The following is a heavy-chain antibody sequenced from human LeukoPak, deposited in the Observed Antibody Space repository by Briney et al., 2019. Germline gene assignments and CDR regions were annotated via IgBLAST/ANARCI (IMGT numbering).Heavy chain of an antibody. CDR1: GGSLNGHY. Sequence: PSETLSLTCAVYGGSLNGHYWSWIRQSPGKGLEWIGEGSDIGGTKFNPSLKSRVSISADTPKNQFSLKLTSVTAADTAVYYCARGNSGSSWGADFDYWGQGTLVTVSS. CDR3: ARGNSGSSWGADFDY. CDR2: GSDIGGT. V-gene: IGHV4-34*01. J-gene: IGHJ4*02. D-gene: IGHD2-15*01.